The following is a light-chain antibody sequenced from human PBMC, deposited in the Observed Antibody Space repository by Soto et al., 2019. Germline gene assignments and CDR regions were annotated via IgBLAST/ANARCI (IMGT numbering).Light chain of an antibody. CDR2: GSS. V-gene: IGKV3-20*01. CDR3: QQLSRYPLT. J-gene: IGKJ4*01. Sequence: EIVLTQSPGTLSLSPGERATLSCRASQIVSTTYLAWYQQKPGQAPRLLIYGSSSRAPGIPDRFSGSGSGTEFSLTIRALQPEDFATYYCQQLSRYPLTFGGGTKVDIK. CDR1: QIVSTTY.